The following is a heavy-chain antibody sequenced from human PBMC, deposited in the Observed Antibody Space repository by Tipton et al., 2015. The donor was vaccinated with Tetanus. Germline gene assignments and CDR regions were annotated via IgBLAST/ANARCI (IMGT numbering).Heavy chain of an antibody. J-gene: IGHJ4*02. CDR2: ISSSGSP. Sequence: TLSLTCSVSGDSITSGHFYWSWVRQPPGKGLEWIGYISSSGSPYYNPSLKSRLTLSVDTSKSQFSLKLTSVTAADTAVYYCARDIGTVRGVIQYWGQGTLVTVSS. V-gene: IGHV4-30-4*01. CDR1: GDSITSGHFY. D-gene: IGHD3-10*01. CDR3: ARDIGTVRGVIQY.